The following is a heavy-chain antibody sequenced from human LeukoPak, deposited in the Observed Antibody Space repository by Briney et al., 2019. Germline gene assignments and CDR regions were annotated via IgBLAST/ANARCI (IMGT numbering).Heavy chain of an antibody. CDR2: ISSSSTI. J-gene: IGHJ4*01. CDR3: TKLARAPRDFDY. CDR1: GFTFSSYS. D-gene: IGHD2-8*01. V-gene: IGHV3-48*01. Sequence: GGSLRLSCAASGFTFSSYSMNWVRQAPGKGLEWVSYISSSSTIYYADSVKGRFTISRDNAKNSLYLQMNSLKIEDTAVYYCTKLARAPRDFDYWGQGTLVTVSS.